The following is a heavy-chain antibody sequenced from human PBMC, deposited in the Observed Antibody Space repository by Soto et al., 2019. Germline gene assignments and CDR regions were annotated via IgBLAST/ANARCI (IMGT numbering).Heavy chain of an antibody. V-gene: IGHV1-69*13. CDR1: GGTFSSYA. D-gene: IGHD3-22*01. CDR2: IIPIFGTA. J-gene: IGHJ6*04. Sequence: GASVKVSCKASGGTFSSYAISWVRQAPGQGLEWMGGIIPIFGTANYAQKFQGRVTITADESTSTAYMELSSLRSEDTAVYYCARGRPGYYYYSSGYYGEYYYYGMDVWGKGTTVTVSS. CDR3: ARGRPGYYYYSSGYYGEYYYYGMDV.